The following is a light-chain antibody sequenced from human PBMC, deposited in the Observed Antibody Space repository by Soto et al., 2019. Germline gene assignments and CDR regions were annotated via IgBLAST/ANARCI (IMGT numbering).Light chain of an antibody. V-gene: IGLV2-8*01. CDR2: EVT. J-gene: IGLJ3*02. CDR3: SSHAGISNVV. Sequence: QSALTQPPSASGSPGQSVTISCTGTSSDVGGYNSVSWYQQHPGKAPKLIIYEVTKRPSGVPDRFSGSKSGNTASLTVSGLQADDEADYYCSSHAGISNVVFGGGTKLTVL. CDR1: SSDVGGYNS.